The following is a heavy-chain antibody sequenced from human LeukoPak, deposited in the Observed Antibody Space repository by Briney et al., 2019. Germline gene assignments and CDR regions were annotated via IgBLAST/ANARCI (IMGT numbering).Heavy chain of an antibody. D-gene: IGHD3-22*01. CDR2: ISAYNGNT. CDR1: AYSFTSYG. V-gene: IGHV1-18*01. CDR3: ARDGGEVWPLHYDSSGYPIPSFDY. Sequence: GESLKISCKGSAYSFTSYGISWVRQAPGQGLEWMGWISAYNGNTNYAQKLQGRVTMTTDTSTSTAYMELRSLRSDDTAVYYCARDGGEVWPLHYDSSGYPIPSFDYWGQGTLVTVSS. J-gene: IGHJ4*02.